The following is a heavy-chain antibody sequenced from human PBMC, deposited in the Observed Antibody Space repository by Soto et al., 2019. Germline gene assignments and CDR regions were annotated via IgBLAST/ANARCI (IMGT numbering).Heavy chain of an antibody. D-gene: IGHD3-10*01. V-gene: IGHV3-30*18. CDR1: GFTFSNYG. J-gene: IGHJ4*02. CDR2: ISYDEKDK. CDR3: AKDSGQRVRGFDY. Sequence: QVQLVQSGGGVVQPGRSLRLSCEASGFTFSNYGMHWVRQAPGKGLEWVSVISYDEKDKFYVDSVKGRFTISRDSSRNTLYLQMNRLRTEDTGVYYCAKDSGQRVRGFDYWGQGTLVTVSS.